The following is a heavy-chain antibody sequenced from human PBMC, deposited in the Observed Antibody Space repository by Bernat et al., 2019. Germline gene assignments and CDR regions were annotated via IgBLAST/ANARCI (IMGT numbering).Heavy chain of an antibody. V-gene: IGHV3-23*04. CDR3: AKDRSSGWTYFDY. D-gene: IGHD6-19*01. CDR1: GFTFSNAW. J-gene: IGHJ4*02. Sequence: EVQLVESGGGLVKPGGSLRLSCAASGFTFSNAWMSWVRQAPGKGLECVSGITGSGGSTYYADSVKGRFTISRDNSKSTLYLQMNSLRAEDTAVYYCAKDRSSGWTYFDYWGQRTLVTVSA. CDR2: ITGSGGST.